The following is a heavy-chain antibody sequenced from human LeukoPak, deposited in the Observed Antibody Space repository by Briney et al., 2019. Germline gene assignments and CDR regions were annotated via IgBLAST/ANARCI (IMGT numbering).Heavy chain of an antibody. Sequence: GGSLRLSCAASGFTFSYYAMHWVRQAPGKGLEWVAVISYDESSKYYADSVKGRSTISRDNPKNTLYLQLNSLRAEDTAVYYCAGGGRDGYSSADFWGQGTLVTVSS. D-gene: IGHD5-24*01. J-gene: IGHJ4*02. CDR2: ISYDESSK. CDR1: GFTFSYYA. CDR3: AGGGRDGYSSADF. V-gene: IGHV3-30-3*01.